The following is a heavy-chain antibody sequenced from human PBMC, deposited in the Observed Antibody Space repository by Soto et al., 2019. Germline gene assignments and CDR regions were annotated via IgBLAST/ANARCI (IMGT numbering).Heavy chain of an antibody. D-gene: IGHD5-12*01. J-gene: IGHJ4*02. CDR2: ISSSSSYI. Sequence: EVQLVESGGGLVKPGGSLRLSCAASGFTFSSYSMNWVRQAPGKGLEWVSSISSSSSYIYYADSVKGRFTISRDNAKNSLYLLMNSLRAEDTAVYYCAGDDYRWLRCDFDYWGQGTLVTVSS. V-gene: IGHV3-21*01. CDR1: GFTFSSYS. CDR3: AGDDYRWLRCDFDY.